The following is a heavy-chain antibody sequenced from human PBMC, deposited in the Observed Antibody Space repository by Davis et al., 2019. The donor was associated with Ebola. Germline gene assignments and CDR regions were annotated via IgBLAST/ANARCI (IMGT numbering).Heavy chain of an antibody. CDR2: IDPSDSYT. CDR1: GYSFTSYW. J-gene: IGHJ6*02. Sequence: GESLKISCKGSGYSFTSYWISRVRQMPGKGLEWMGRIDPSDSYTNYSPSFQGHVTISADKSISTAYLQWSSLKASDTAMYYCARLGLGTYDYYYGMDVWGQGTTVTVSS. V-gene: IGHV5-10-1*01. CDR3: ARLGLGTYDYYYGMDV. D-gene: IGHD6-13*01.